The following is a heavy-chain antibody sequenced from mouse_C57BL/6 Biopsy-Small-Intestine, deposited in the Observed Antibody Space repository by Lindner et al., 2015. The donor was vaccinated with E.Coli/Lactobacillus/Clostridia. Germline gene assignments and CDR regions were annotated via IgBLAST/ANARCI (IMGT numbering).Heavy chain of an antibody. Sequence: SVKVSCKASGGAFSTYALSWVRQAPGQGLEWIGGIMPIFGTANYAQKFQDRVTITAEESTNTAYIEVSSLGSEDTAVYYCARGGSPYCNGGSCYGYFQHWGQGTLVTVS. V-gene: IGHV1-4*01. D-gene: IGHD1-1*02. CDR1: GGAFSTYA. J-gene: IGHJ3*01. CDR3: ARGGSPYCNGGSCYGYFQH. CDR2: IMPIFGTA.